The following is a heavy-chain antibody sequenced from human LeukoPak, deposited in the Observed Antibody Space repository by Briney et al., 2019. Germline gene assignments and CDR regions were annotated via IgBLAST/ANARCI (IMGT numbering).Heavy chain of an antibody. V-gene: IGHV1-46*01. Sequence: ASVKVSCKASGYTFTTYYIHWVRQAPGQGLEWMGIINPSGSTSYAQKFQGRVTMTRDMSTSTVYMELSSLRSEDTAVYYCARGFGDRFRLQHVIDYWGQGTLVTVSS. CDR3: ARGFGDRFRLQHVIDY. J-gene: IGHJ4*02. CDR1: GYTFTTYY. CDR2: INPSGST. D-gene: IGHD2-21*02.